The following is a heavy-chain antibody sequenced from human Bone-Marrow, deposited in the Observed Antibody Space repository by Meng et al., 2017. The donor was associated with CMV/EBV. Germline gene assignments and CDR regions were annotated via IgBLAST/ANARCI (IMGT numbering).Heavy chain of an antibody. CDR2: ISSSGTYI. CDR1: GFTFSSYS. V-gene: IGHV3-21*01. Sequence: GESLKISCAASGFTFSSYSMNWVRQAPGKGLEWVSSISSSGTYIYYADSVKGRFTISRDNAQNSLYLQMNSLRAEDTAVYYCATGRALWDWGQGTLVTVSS. D-gene: IGHD2-21*01. J-gene: IGHJ4*02. CDR3: ATGRALWD.